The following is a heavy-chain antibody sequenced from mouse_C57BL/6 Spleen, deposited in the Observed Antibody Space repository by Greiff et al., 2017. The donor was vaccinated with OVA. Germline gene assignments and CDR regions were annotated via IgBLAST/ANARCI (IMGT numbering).Heavy chain of an antibody. CDR1: GYTFTDYY. J-gene: IGHJ1*03. CDR3: ARDGYYGYFDV. V-gene: IGHV1-26*01. Sequence: EVQLQQSGPELVKPGASVKISCKASGYTFTDYYMNWVKQSHGKSLEWIGDINPNNGGTSYNQKFKGKATLTVDKSSSTAYMELRSLTSEDSAVYYCARDGYYGYFDVWGTGTTVTVSS. CDR2: INPNNGGT. D-gene: IGHD2-3*01.